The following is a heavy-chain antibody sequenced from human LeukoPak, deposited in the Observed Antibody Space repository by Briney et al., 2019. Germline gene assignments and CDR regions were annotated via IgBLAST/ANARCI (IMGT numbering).Heavy chain of an antibody. CDR2: IYYSGST. Sequence: SETLSLTCTVSGGSISSSSYYWGWIRQPPGKGLEWIGSIYYSGSTYYNPSLKSRVTISVDTSKNQFSLKLSSVTAAYTAVYYCARPRARGAFDIWGQGTMVTVS. V-gene: IGHV4-39*01. D-gene: IGHD4/OR15-4a*01. CDR1: GGSISSSSYY. J-gene: IGHJ3*02. CDR3: ARPRARGAFDI.